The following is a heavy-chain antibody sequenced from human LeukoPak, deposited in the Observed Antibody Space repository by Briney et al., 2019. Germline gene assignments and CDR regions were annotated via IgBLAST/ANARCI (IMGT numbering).Heavy chain of an antibody. CDR1: GFIFSSYW. Sequence: GGSLRLSCAASGFIFSSYWMSWVRQAPGKGLEWVANIKQDGSEKYYVDSVKGRFTIYRVNVKNSLYLQMNSLRAEDTAVYYCARDAGDLDYDYVWGSYRQRSDYFDYWGQGTLVTVSS. J-gene: IGHJ4*02. CDR3: ARDAGDLDYDYVWGSYRQRSDYFDY. D-gene: IGHD3-16*02. CDR2: IKQDGSEK. V-gene: IGHV3-7*01.